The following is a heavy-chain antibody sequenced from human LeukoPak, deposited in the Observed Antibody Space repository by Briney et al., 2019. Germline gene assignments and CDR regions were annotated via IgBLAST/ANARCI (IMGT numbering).Heavy chain of an antibody. J-gene: IGHJ4*02. CDR1: GYTFTSYA. CDR3: ARSLAAAGPDY. D-gene: IGHD6-13*01. CDR2: INAGNGNT. Sequence: ASVKVSCKASGYTFTSYAMHWVRQAPGQRLEWMGWINAGNGNTKYSQKFQGRVTMTRNTSISTAYMELSSLRSEDTAVYYCARSLAAAGPDYWGQGTLVTVSS. V-gene: IGHV1-3*01.